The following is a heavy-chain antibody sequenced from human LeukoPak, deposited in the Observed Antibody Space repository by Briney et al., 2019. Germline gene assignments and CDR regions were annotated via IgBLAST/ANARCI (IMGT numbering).Heavy chain of an antibody. CDR1: GFTFSSYG. Sequence: GGSLRLSCAASGFTFSSYGMSWVRQAPGKGLEWVSAISGSGGSTYYADSVKGRFTISRDNSKNTLYLQMNSLRAEDTAVYYCAKGAKDGAYYYYYMDVWGKGNPGHRLL. CDR3: AKGAKDGAYYYYYMDV. J-gene: IGHJ6*03. V-gene: IGHV3-23*01. D-gene: IGHD3-10*01. CDR2: ISGSGGST.